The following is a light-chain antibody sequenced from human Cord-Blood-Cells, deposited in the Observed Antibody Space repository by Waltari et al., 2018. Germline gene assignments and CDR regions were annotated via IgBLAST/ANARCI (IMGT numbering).Light chain of an antibody. CDR1: SRDVGGYNY. V-gene: IGLV2-8*01. Sequence: QSALTQPPSASGSPGQSVTISCTGTSRDVGGYNYVSWYQQHPGKAPKLMIYEVSKRPSGVPDRCSGSKSGNTAALTVSGLQAEDEADYYCSSYAGSNNLVFCGGTKLTVL. J-gene: IGLJ2*01. CDR3: SSYAGSNNLV. CDR2: EVS.